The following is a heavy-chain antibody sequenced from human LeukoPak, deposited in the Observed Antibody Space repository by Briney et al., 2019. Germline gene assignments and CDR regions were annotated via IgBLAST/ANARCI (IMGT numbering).Heavy chain of an antibody. D-gene: IGHD2-21*02. Sequence: GGPLRLFCAASGFPLSSYTMNWLRQPPAKGLAGIPFISRTGTTVTSADSVNGRFTISRDNANNSLYLQMNSLRSEHTSLYYRARELGSGDHGLLVWGQGTLLTVSS. J-gene: IGHJ4*02. V-gene: IGHV3-48*01. CDR2: ISRTGTTV. CDR1: GFPLSSYT. CDR3: ARELGSGDHGLLV.